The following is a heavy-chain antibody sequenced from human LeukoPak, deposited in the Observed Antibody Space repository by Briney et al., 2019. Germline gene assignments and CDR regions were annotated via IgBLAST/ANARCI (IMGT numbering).Heavy chain of an antibody. Sequence: ETLSLTCTVSGGSIGSSSYYWGWIRQPPGKGLEWVSAISGSGGSTYYADSVKGRFTISRDNSKNTLYLQMNSLRAEDTAVYYCARDIDNGDYVVYWGQGTLVTVSS. D-gene: IGHD4-17*01. J-gene: IGHJ4*02. CDR3: ARDIDNGDYVVY. CDR1: GGSIGSSSYY. CDR2: ISGSGGST. V-gene: IGHV3-23*01.